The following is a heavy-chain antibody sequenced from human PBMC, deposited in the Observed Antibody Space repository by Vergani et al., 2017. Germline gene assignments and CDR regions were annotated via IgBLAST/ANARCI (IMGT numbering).Heavy chain of an antibody. V-gene: IGHV3-23*01. CDR3: AKGVYCSSTSCYEGRGYYYGMGV. CDR1: GFTFSSYA. D-gene: IGHD2-2*01. CDR2: ISGSGGST. Sequence: EVQLLESGGGLVQPGGSLRLSCAASGFTFSSYAIIWVRQAPGKGLEWVSAISGSGGSTYYADSVKGRFTISRDNSKNTLYLQMNSLRADDTAVYYCAKGVYCSSTSCYEGRGYYYGMGVWGQGTTVTFSS. J-gene: IGHJ6*02.